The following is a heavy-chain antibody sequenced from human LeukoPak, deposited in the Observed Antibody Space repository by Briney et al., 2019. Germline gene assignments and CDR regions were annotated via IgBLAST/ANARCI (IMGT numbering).Heavy chain of an antibody. D-gene: IGHD3-10*01. Sequence: ASVKVSCKASGGTFSSYAISWVRQAPGQGLEWMGRIIPILGIANYAQKFQGRVTITADKSTSTAYMELSSLRSEDTAVYYCARLFRGGSGSYYSHDAFDIWGQGTMVTVSS. CDR1: GGTFSSYA. J-gene: IGHJ3*02. CDR3: ARLFRGGSGSYYSHDAFDI. CDR2: IIPILGIA. V-gene: IGHV1-69*04.